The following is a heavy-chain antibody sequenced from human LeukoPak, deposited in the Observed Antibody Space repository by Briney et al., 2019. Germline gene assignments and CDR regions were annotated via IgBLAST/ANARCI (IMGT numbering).Heavy chain of an antibody. V-gene: IGHV1-24*01. J-gene: IGHJ4*02. Sequence: ASVTVSCTVSGYTLTELSMHWVRQAPGKGLEWKGGFDPEDGETIYAQKFQGRVTMTEDTSTDTAYMELSSLRSEDTAVYYCATDVLGIATALSDYWGQGTLVTVSS. CDR3: ATDVLGIATALSDY. D-gene: IGHD3-16*01. CDR1: GYTLTELS. CDR2: FDPEDGET.